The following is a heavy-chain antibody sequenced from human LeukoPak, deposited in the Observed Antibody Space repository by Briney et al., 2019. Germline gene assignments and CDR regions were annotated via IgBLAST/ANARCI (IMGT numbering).Heavy chain of an antibody. V-gene: IGHV3-23*01. J-gene: IGHJ4*02. CDR2: ISGSGGST. Sequence: PGGSRRLSCAASGFIFTNYAMTWVRQAPGKGLEWVSSISGSGGSTYYLDSVKGRFTISRDNSKNTLYLQMNTLRAEDTAIYYCAKHDMATIFRGQYYFDSWGQGSLVTVSS. CDR1: GFIFTNYA. CDR3: AKHDMATIFRGQYYFDS. D-gene: IGHD5-24*01.